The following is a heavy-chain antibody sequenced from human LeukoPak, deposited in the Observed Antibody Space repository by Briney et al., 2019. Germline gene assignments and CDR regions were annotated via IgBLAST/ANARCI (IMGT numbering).Heavy chain of an antibody. J-gene: IGHJ5*02. CDR2: FYYGGST. CDR3: TRRRAGRLYNWFDP. CDR1: GGSISSSNDC. V-gene: IGHV4-39*01. D-gene: IGHD1-1*01. Sequence: SETLSLTCTVSGGSISSSNDCWDWIRQPPGRGLEWIASFYYGGSTYYNPPLKSRVTISADTSKNQVSLKLRSVTAADTALYYCTRRRAGRLYNWFDPWGQGTLVTVSS.